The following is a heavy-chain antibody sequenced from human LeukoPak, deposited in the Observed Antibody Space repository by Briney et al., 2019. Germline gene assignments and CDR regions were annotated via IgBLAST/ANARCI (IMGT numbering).Heavy chain of an antibody. Sequence: GGSLRLSCAASGFTFSSYAMHWVRQAPGKGLEWVAVISYDGNNKYYADSVKGRFTISRDNSKNTLYLQMNSLRAEDTAVYYCARSSPQWLVLGLNFDYWGQGTLVTVSS. D-gene: IGHD6-19*01. J-gene: IGHJ4*02. CDR1: GFTFSSYA. V-gene: IGHV3-30*04. CDR3: ARSSPQWLVLGLNFDY. CDR2: ISYDGNNK.